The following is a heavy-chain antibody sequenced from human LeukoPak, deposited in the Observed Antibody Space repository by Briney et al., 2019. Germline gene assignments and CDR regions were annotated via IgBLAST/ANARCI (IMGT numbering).Heavy chain of an antibody. V-gene: IGHV3-21*01. CDR1: GFSFTYT. Sequence: GGSLRLSCAASGFSFTYTMNWVRQAPGKGLEWVSSISSSGNNIYYADSVKGRFTISRDNSKNTVYLQMNNLRAEDTAVYYCTRVRNYAFDIWGQGTMVTVSS. J-gene: IGHJ3*02. CDR2: ISSSGNNI. CDR3: TRVRNYAFDI.